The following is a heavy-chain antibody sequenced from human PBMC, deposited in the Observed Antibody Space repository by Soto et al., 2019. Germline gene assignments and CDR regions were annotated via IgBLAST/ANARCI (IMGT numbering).Heavy chain of an antibody. Sequence: ASVKVSCKVSGYTLTELSMHWVRQAPGKGLEWMGGFDPKDGETIYAQKFQGRVTITEDESTGTAYMELSSPRSEDTAVYYCARGSGPFDYWGQGTLVTVSS. J-gene: IGHJ4*02. V-gene: IGHV1-24*01. CDR1: GYTLTELS. D-gene: IGHD3-10*01. CDR2: FDPKDGET. CDR3: ARGSGPFDY.